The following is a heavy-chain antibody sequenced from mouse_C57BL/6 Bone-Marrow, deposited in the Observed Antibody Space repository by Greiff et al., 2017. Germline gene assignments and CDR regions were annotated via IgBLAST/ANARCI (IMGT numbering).Heavy chain of an antibody. J-gene: IGHJ4*01. CDR1: GFTFSDYG. CDR2: ISNLAYSN. V-gene: IGHV5-15*01. D-gene: IGHD2-3*01. Sequence: EVMLVESGGGLVQPGGSLKLSCAASGFTFSDYGMAWVRQAPRKGPEWVAFISNLAYSNYYADTVTGRFTISRENAKNNLYLEMSSLRSEDTAMYYCARNGLLRLYAMDYWGQGTSVTVSS. CDR3: ARNGLLRLYAMDY.